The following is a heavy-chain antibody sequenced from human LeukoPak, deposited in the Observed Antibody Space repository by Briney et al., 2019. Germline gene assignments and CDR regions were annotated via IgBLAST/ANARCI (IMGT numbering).Heavy chain of an antibody. V-gene: IGHV1-2*02. Sequence: ASVKVSCKASGYIFTGQYMHWVRQAPGQGPEWMGWMNPKTGGTTYARKFRGRVTMTRDTSLTTAYMELTRLTSDDTAVYYCARQAPGGGGSSMDVWGKGTTVSVSS. CDR3: ARQAPGGGGSSMDV. J-gene: IGHJ6*03. CDR2: MNPKTGGT. D-gene: IGHD3-16*01. CDR1: GYIFTGQY.